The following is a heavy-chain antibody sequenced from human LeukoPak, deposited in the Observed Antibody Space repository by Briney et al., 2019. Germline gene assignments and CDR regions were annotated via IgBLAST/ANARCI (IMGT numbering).Heavy chain of an antibody. Sequence: GGSLRLSCAASTFTFSSYSMNWVRQAPGKGLEGVSSINSYSSYIYYADSVKGRFTISRDNAKNSLYLQMNSLRAEDTAVYYCARGPTMKMDVWGKGTTVTVSS. V-gene: IGHV3-21*01. CDR2: INSYSSYI. CDR3: ARGPTMKMDV. D-gene: IGHD3-22*01. J-gene: IGHJ6*04. CDR1: TFTFSSYS.